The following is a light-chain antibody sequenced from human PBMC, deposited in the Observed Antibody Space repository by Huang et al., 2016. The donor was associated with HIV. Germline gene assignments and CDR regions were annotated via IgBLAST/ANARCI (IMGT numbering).Light chain of an antibody. CDR1: QSVISSY. J-gene: IGKJ4*01. V-gene: IGKV3-20*01. CDR2: GAS. CDR3: QQYGSSPLT. Sequence: EIVLTQSPGTLSLSPGERATRSCRASQSVISSYLAWYQQKPGQAPRLLIYGASSRATGIPDRFSGSVSGTDFTLTISRLEPEDFAVYYCQQYGSSPLTFGGGTKVEIK.